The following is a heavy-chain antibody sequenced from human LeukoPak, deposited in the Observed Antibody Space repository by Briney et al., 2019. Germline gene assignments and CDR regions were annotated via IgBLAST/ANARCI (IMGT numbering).Heavy chain of an antibody. CDR3: ARWVVPYQDYYYGMDV. CDR2: INHSGST. D-gene: IGHD2-2*01. Sequence: PSETLSLTCAVYGGSFSGYYWSWIRQPPGKGLEWIGEINHSGSTNYNPSLKSRVTISVDTSKNQFSLKLSSVTAADTAVYYCARWVVPYQDYYYGMDVWGQGTTVTVSS. CDR1: GGSFSGYY. J-gene: IGHJ6*02. V-gene: IGHV4-34*01.